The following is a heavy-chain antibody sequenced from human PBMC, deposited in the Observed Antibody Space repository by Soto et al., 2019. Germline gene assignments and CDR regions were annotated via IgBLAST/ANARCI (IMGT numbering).Heavy chain of an antibody. Sequence: QVQLVQSGAEVKKPGSSVKVSCKASGGTFSSYAISWVRQAPGQGLEWMGGIIPIFGTENYAQKFQGRVKITADEATSTAYMELSSLRSEDTAVYYCARRSSHNIAAGGYYYYGMDVWGQGTTVTVSS. V-gene: IGHV1-69*01. CDR2: IIPIFGTE. D-gene: IGHD6-13*01. CDR3: ARRSSHNIAAGGYYYYGMDV. CDR1: GGTFSSYA. J-gene: IGHJ6*02.